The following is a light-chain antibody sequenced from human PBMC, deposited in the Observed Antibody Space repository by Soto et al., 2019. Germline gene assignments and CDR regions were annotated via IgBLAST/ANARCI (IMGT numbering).Light chain of an antibody. Sequence: EIVLTQSPGTLSLSPGDRATLSCRASQSLSSIYFAWYQQKPGQAPRLLIYGTSSRATGIPDRFSGSGSGTDFTLTITTLEPEDFAEYYCQQCGSSPPTFGGGTKVEIK. J-gene: IGKJ4*01. CDR3: QQCGSSPPT. V-gene: IGKV3-20*01. CDR1: QSLSSIY. CDR2: GTS.